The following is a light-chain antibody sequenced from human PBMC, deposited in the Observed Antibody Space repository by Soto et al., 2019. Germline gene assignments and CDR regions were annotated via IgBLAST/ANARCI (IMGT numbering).Light chain of an antibody. Sequence: QSVLTQPASESGSPGQSITISCTGTSSDVGAYDFVSWYQQHPDKAPKLMIYEVRGRPSGVSNRFSGSKSFNTATLTISGLQAEDEADYYCSSHTTRNTRVFGTGTKVTV. CDR3: SSHTTRNTRV. J-gene: IGLJ1*01. CDR2: EVR. V-gene: IGLV2-14*03. CDR1: SSDVGAYDF.